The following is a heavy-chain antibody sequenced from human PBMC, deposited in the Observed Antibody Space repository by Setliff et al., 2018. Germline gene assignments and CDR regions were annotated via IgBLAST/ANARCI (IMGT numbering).Heavy chain of an antibody. CDR3: ARDRVYYGMDV. D-gene: IGHD3-10*01. CDR2: IKEDGSEK. V-gene: IGHV3-7*01. J-gene: IGHJ6*02. CDR1: RFTFSNYW. Sequence: PGGSLRLSCAASRFTFSNYWMSWVRQAPGKGLEWVANIKEDGSEKYYVDSVKGRFTISRDNAKNSLDLQMDSLRGEDTAVYYCARDRVYYGMDVWGQGTTVTVSS.